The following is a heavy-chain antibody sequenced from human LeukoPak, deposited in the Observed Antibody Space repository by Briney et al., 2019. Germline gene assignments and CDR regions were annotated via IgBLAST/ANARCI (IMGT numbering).Heavy chain of an antibody. V-gene: IGHV4-38-2*02. D-gene: IGHD5-12*01. CDR1: GYSISSGYY. J-gene: IGHJ4*02. Sequence: PSETLSLTCTVSGYSISSGYYWGWSRRPPGKGLEWIGSIYHSGSTYYNPSLKSRVTISVDTSKNQFSLKLSSVTAADTAVYYCARGVATKYWGQGTLVIVSS. CDR2: IYHSGST. CDR3: ARGVATKY.